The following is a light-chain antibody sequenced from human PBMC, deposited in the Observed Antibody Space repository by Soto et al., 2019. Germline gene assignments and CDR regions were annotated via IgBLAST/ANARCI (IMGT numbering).Light chain of an antibody. CDR3: QQYNSWLPIT. J-gene: IGKJ5*01. V-gene: IGKV3-20*01. CDR2: GTS. CDR1: QSVSSKY. Sequence: EIVFTQSPGTLSLSPGERATLSCRASQSVSSKYLAWYQQKPGQAPRVLIYGTSIRASGVPERFSGGGSGTDFTLTISSLQSEDFAVYYCQQYNSWLPITFGQGTRLEIK.